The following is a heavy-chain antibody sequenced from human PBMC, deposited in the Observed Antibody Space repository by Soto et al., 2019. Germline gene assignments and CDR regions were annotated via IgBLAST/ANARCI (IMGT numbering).Heavy chain of an antibody. CDR1: GGSISSDNW. CDR3: ARRQYFDFWSSYSSSKHALDV. V-gene: IGHV4-4*02. Sequence: QVQLQESGPGLVKPSGTLSLTCAVSGGSISSDNWWTWVRQPPGKGLEWIGEVFHSGNTNYNPSLKSRVSLSVDKSKNHFSLRLGSVAAADTAVYYCARRQYFDFWSSYSSSKHALDVWGQGTAVIVSS. J-gene: IGHJ6*02. D-gene: IGHD3-3*01. CDR2: VFHSGNT.